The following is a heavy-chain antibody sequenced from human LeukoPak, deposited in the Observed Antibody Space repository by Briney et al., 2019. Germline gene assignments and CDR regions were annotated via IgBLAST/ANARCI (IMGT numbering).Heavy chain of an antibody. CDR2: ISGSGGRT. CDR3: AKGRGHCINGVCHNYYYMDV. V-gene: IGHV3-23*01. J-gene: IGHJ6*03. D-gene: IGHD2-8*01. Sequence: GGSLRLSCAASGFTFSSYAMSWVRRAPGKGLEWVSSISGSGGRTDYADSVKGRFTISRDNSKNTLYLQMNSLRADDTAVYYCAKGRGHCINGVCHNYYYMDVWGKGTTVTVS. CDR1: GFTFSSYA.